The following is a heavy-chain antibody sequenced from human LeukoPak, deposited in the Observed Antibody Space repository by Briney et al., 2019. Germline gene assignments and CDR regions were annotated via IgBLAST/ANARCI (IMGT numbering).Heavy chain of an antibody. J-gene: IGHJ3*02. V-gene: IGHV4-34*01. CDR2: INHSGST. CDR1: GGSFSGYY. Sequence: KPSETLSLACAVYGGSFSGYYWSWIRQPPGKGLEWVGEINHSGSTNYNPSLKSRVTISVDTSKNQFSLKLSSVTAADTAVYYCASGEVYAHDAFDIWGQGTMVTVSS. CDR3: ASGEVYAHDAFDI. D-gene: IGHD2-8*01.